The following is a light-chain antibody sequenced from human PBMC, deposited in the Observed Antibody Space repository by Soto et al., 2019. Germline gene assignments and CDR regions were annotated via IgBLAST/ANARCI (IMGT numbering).Light chain of an antibody. CDR2: GSS. CDR1: QSVSSN. V-gene: IGKV3-15*01. J-gene: IGKJ5*01. Sequence: EIVLTQSPGTLSLSPGERATLSCRASQSVSSNLAWYQQKPGQAPRLLIYGSSTRATGIPARFSGSGSGTEFKLTISSLQSEDFAVYYCQQHNNWPPITFGQGTRLEIK. CDR3: QQHNNWPPIT.